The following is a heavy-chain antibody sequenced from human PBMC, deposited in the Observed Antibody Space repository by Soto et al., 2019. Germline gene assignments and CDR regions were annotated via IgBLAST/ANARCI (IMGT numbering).Heavy chain of an antibody. J-gene: IGHJ6*02. CDR2: ISGRGGDT. D-gene: IGHD2-8*01. CDR3: AKQHCSNGICYSNHFGMDA. CDR1: GFNFKYYA. Sequence: GGSLRLSCAAFGFNFKYYAKSWVRQAPGKGLELVSLISGRGGDTNYADSVRSRFTISRDNSKNTLFLQMMSLRAEDTAVYYCAKQHCSNGICYSNHFGMDAWGQGTTVTVYS. V-gene: IGHV3-23*01.